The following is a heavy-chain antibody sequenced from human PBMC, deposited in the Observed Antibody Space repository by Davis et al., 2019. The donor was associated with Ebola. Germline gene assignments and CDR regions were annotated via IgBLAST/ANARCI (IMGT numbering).Heavy chain of an antibody. Sequence: PSETLSLTCAVYGGSFSGYYWSWIRQPPGKGLEWIGEINHSGSTNYNPSLKSRVTISVDTSKNQFSLKLSSVTAADTAVYYCARTFTGQQLAPDLRHGMDVWGQGTTVTVSS. CDR2: INHSGST. J-gene: IGHJ6*02. CDR1: GGSFSGYY. CDR3: ARTFTGQQLAPDLRHGMDV. D-gene: IGHD6-13*01. V-gene: IGHV4-34*01.